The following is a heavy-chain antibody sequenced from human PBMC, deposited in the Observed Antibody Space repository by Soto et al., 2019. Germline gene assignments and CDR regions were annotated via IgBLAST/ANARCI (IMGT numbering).Heavy chain of an antibody. V-gene: IGHV4-31*03. CDR3: ARDLPYSGLFDY. CDR2: TSYSGKT. J-gene: IGHJ4*02. D-gene: IGHD5-12*01. CDR1: GGSIRSSAYY. Sequence: QVQLQESGPGLVKPSQTLSLTCSVSGGSIRSSAYYWSWIRQYPGKGLEWIGYTSYSGKTSYNPSLKSRVTMSQDTSKNHFALRLSSVTAADTAVYYCARDLPYSGLFDYWGQGTLVTVSS.